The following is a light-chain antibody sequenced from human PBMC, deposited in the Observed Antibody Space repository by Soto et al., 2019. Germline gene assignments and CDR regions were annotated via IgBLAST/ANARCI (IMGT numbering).Light chain of an antibody. Sequence: IQMTQSPSTLSGSVGDRVTITCRASQTISSWLAWYQQKPGKAPKLLIYQASTLKSGVPSRFSGSGSGTEFTLTISSLQHEDFATYYYQHYNSYSEAFGQGTKVDIK. CDR3: QHYNSYSEA. CDR2: QAS. J-gene: IGKJ1*01. V-gene: IGKV1-5*03. CDR1: QTISSW.